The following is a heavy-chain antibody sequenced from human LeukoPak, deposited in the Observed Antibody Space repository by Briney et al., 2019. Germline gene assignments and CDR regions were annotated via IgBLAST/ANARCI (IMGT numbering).Heavy chain of an antibody. V-gene: IGHV4-59*08. CDR3: ARGWGYFDY. D-gene: IGHD3-16*01. J-gene: IGHJ4*02. CDR1: GGXISSYY. Sequence: SETLSLTCAVSGGXISSYYWSWIRQPPGKGLEWIGYIYYSVSTNYNPSLKSRVTISVDTSKNQFSLKLSSVTAADTAVYYCARGWGYFDYWGQGALVTVSS. CDR2: IYYSVST.